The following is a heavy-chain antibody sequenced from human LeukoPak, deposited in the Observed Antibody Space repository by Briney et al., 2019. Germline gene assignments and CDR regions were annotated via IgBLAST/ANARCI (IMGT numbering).Heavy chain of an antibody. J-gene: IGHJ4*02. CDR3: AREDGYSYGPYYFDY. Sequence: PSETLSLTCAVSGGSISSSNWWSWVRQPPGKGLEWIGEIYHSGSTNYNPSLKSRVTISVDKSKNQFSLKLSSVTAADTAVYYCAREDGYSYGPYYFDYWGQGTLVTVSS. V-gene: IGHV4-4*02. CDR2: IYHSGST. CDR1: GGSISSSNW. D-gene: IGHD5-18*01.